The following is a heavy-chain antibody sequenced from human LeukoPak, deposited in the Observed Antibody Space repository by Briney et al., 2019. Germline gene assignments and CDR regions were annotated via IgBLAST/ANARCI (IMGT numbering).Heavy chain of an antibody. CDR1: GGSFSGYY. J-gene: IGHJ6*03. CDR3: ARSFYYYYYYMDV. V-gene: IGHV4-34*01. D-gene: IGHD3-16*02. CDR2: INHSGST. Sequence: PSETLSLTCAVYGGSFSGYYWSWIRQPPGEGLEWIGEINHSGSTNYNPSLKSRVTISVDTSKNQFSLKLSSVTAADTAVYYCARSFYYYYYYMDVWGKGTTVTISS.